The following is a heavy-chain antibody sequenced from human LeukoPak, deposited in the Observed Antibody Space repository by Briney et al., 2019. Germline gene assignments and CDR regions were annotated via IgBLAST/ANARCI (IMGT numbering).Heavy chain of an antibody. CDR1: RITFSNAA. J-gene: IGHJ4*02. CDR2: ILISGGSA. V-gene: IGHV3-23*01. D-gene: IGHD3-10*01. CDR3: AKEVALVVVRGQRGGHFFDF. Sequence: GGSMRLSCAASRITFSNAAIHWVRQAPGKRLEWVSGILISGGSAFYADSVKGRFVISKDTSENTVYLQMNSLRADDTAVYFCAKEVALVVVRGQRGGHFFDFWGQGALVTVSS.